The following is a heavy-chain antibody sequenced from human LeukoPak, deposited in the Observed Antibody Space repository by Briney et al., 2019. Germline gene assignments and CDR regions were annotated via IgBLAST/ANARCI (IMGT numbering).Heavy chain of an antibody. Sequence: GGSLRLSCAASGFTFSSYGMHWVRQAPGKGLEWVAVISYDGSNKYYADSVKGQFTISRDNSENTLYLQMNSLRAEDTAVYYCAKGFAIAAAGTDYWGQGTLVTVSS. CDR1: GFTFSSYG. V-gene: IGHV3-30*18. D-gene: IGHD6-13*01. CDR3: AKGFAIAAAGTDY. J-gene: IGHJ4*02. CDR2: ISYDGSNK.